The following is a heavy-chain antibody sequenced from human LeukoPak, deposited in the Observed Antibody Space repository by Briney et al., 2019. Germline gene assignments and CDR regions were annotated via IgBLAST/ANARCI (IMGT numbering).Heavy chain of an antibody. CDR2: INPNSGGT. V-gene: IGHV1-2*02. J-gene: IGHJ4*02. D-gene: IGHD3-10*01. Sequence: ASVKVSCKASGYTFTDYYMHWVRQAPGQGLEWMGWINPNSGGTNYAQKFQGRVTMTRDTSISTAYMELSRLRSDDTAVYYCARGGTLVRGVIILRFDYWGQGTLVTVSS. CDR1: GYTFTDYY. CDR3: ARGGTLVRGVIILRFDY.